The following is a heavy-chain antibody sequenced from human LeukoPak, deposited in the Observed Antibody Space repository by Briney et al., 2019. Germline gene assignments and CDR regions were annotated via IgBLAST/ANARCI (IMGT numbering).Heavy chain of an antibody. J-gene: IGHJ4*02. Sequence: ASVKVSCKASGYTFTSYAMNWVRQAPGQGLEWMGWINTNTGNPTYAQGFTGRFVFSLDTSVSTVYLQISSLKAEDTAVYYCARGARLLSMVRGVIVRFDYWGQGTLVTVSS. CDR3: ARGARLLSMVRGVIVRFDY. CDR1: GYTFTSYA. D-gene: IGHD3-10*01. CDR2: INTNTGNP. V-gene: IGHV7-4-1*02.